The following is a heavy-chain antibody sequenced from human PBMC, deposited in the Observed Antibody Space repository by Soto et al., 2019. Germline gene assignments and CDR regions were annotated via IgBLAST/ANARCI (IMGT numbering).Heavy chain of an antibody. V-gene: IGHV3-21*01. CDR1: GFTFSSYS. Sequence: PGGSLRLSCAASGFTFSSYSMNWVRQAPGKGLEWVSSISSSGSYIYYADSVKGRFTISRDNAKNSLYLQMNSLRAEDTAVYYCAREPDEVLRFLEWSQPDFDYWGQGPLVTVSS. D-gene: IGHD3-3*01. J-gene: IGHJ4*02. CDR2: ISSSGSYI. CDR3: AREPDEVLRFLEWSQPDFDY.